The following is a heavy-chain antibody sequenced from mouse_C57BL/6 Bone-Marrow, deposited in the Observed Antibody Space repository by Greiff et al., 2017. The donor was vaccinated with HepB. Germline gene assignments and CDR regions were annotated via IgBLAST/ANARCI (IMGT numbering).Heavy chain of an antibody. CDR1: GFTFSDFY. D-gene: IGHD2-3*01. CDR2: SRNKANDYTT. J-gene: IGHJ3*01. V-gene: IGHV7-1*01. CDR3: ARDQIYDGYYFPFAY. Sequence: EVMLVESGGGLVQSGRSLRLSCATSGFTFSDFYMEWVRQAPGKGLEWIAASRNKANDYTTEYSASVKGRFIVSRDTSQSILYLQMNALRAEDTAIYYCARDQIYDGYYFPFAYWGQGTLVTVSA.